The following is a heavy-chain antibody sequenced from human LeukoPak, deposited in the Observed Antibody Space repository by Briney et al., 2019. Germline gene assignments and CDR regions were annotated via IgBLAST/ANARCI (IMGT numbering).Heavy chain of an antibody. CDR3: AKARATTPGWFDP. Sequence: GGSLRLSCAASGFIFSDYAMSWVRQAPGKGLEWISAISGTADNTYNADSMKGRFTISRDNSKNTLYLQMNSLRAEDTAVYYCAKARATTPGWFDPWGQGTLVTVSS. CDR1: GFIFSDYA. CDR2: ISGTADNT. J-gene: IGHJ5*02. V-gene: IGHV3-23*01. D-gene: IGHD1-7*01.